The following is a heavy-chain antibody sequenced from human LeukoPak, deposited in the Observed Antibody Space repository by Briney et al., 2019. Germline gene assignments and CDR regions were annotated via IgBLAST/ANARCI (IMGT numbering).Heavy chain of an antibody. D-gene: IGHD3-3*01. CDR2: ISYDGSNK. J-gene: IGHJ6*02. Sequence: AGGSLRLSCAASGFTFSSYAMRWVRQAPGKGLEWVAAISYDGSNKYYADSVKGRFTISRDNSKNTLYLQMNSLRAEDTAVYYCAKGSGLMGYYGMDVWGQGTTVTVSS. V-gene: IGHV3-30*18. CDR1: GFTFSSYA. CDR3: AKGSGLMGYYGMDV.